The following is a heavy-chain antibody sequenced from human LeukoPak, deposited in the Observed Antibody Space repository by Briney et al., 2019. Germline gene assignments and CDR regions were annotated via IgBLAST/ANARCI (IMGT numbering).Heavy chain of an antibody. Sequence: SQTLSLTCIVSGGSISRGSYYWNWIRQPAGKGLEWMGRVYNGGSTNYNPSLKSRVTISTDMSKNQFSLKLSSVTAADTAVYYCARQTFGALYVDSGRQGTLVTVSA. D-gene: IGHD3-10*01. CDR2: VYNGGST. V-gene: IGHV4-61*02. CDR1: GGSISRGSYY. CDR3: ARQTFGALYVDS. J-gene: IGHJ4*02.